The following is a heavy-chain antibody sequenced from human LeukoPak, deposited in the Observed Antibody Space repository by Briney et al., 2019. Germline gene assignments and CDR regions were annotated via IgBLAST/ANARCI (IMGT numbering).Heavy chain of an antibody. J-gene: IGHJ4*02. D-gene: IGHD3-22*01. CDR1: GFTFSSYA. V-gene: IGHV3-23*01. CDR2: ISGSGGST. CDR3: AKGDNSGYYYPLGYFDY. Sequence: GGSLRLSCAASGFTFSSYAMSWVRQAPGKGLEWVSAISGSGGSTYYADSVKGRFTISRDNSKNALYLQMNSLRAEDTAVYYCAKGDNSGYYYPLGYFDYWGRGTLVTVSS.